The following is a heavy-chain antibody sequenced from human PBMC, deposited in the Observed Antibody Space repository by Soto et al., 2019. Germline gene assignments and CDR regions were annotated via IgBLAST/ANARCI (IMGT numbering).Heavy chain of an antibody. CDR1: GFTFSSYG. V-gene: IGHV3-33*01. D-gene: IGHD2-2*01. J-gene: IGHJ4*02. CDR3: ARDFCSSTSCSAGDC. Sequence: QVQLVESGGGVVQPGRSLRLSCAASGFTFSSYGMHWVRQAPGKGLEWVAVIWYDGSNKYYADSVKGRFTISRDNSKNTLYLQMTSLRAEDTAVYYCARDFCSSTSCSAGDCWGQGALVTVSS. CDR2: IWYDGSNK.